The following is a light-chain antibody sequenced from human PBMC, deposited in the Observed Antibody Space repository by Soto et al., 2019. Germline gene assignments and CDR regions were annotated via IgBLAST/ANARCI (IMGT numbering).Light chain of an antibody. CDR3: QQYDNLPLT. V-gene: IGKV1-33*01. CDR1: QDISNY. Sequence: DIQMTQSPSSLSASVGDRVTITCQASQDISNYLNWYQQKPGKAPKLLIYDASNLETGVPSRFSGSGSATDFTFTISILQPEDIATEYCQQYDNLPLTFGGGTKVEIK. CDR2: DAS. J-gene: IGKJ4*01.